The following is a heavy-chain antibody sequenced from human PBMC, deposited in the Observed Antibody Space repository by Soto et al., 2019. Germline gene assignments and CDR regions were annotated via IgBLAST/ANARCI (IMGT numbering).Heavy chain of an antibody. J-gene: IGHJ6*02. CDR2: ISSSSSYT. CDR1: GFTFSDYY. D-gene: IGHD6-19*01. CDR3: ARNLQRPFFGAVAGLYYYGMDV. V-gene: IGHV3-11*06. Sequence: GGSLRLSCAASGFTFSDYYMRWIRQAPGKGLEWVSYISSSSSYTNYADSVKGRFTISRDNAKNSLYLQMNSLRAEDTAVYYCARNLQRPFFGAVAGLYYYGMDVRGQRTTVTVCS.